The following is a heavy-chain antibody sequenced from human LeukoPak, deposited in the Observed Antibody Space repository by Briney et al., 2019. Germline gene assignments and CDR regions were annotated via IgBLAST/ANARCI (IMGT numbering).Heavy chain of an antibody. D-gene: IGHD6-19*01. CDR3: ARSQYSSGWLH. Sequence: PSETLSLTCAVYGGSFSGYYWSWIRQPPGKGLEWIGEINHSGSTNYNPSLKSRVTISVDTSKNQFSLKLSSVTAADTAVYYCARSQYSSGWLHWGQGTLVTVSS. CDR1: GGSFSGYY. V-gene: IGHV4-34*01. CDR2: INHSGST. J-gene: IGHJ4*02.